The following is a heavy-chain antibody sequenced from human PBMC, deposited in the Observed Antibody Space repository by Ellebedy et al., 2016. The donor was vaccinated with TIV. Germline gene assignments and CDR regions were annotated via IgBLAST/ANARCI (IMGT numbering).Heavy chain of an antibody. V-gene: IGHV1-3*01. CDR3: ASSAAYCSGGSCSRYWYFDL. CDR2: INAGNGNT. D-gene: IGHD2-15*01. CDR1: GYTFTSYA. Sequence: AASVKVSCKASGYTFTSYAMHWVRQAPGQRLEWMGWINAGNGNTKYSQKFQGRVTITRDTSASTAYMELSSLRSEATAVYYCASSAAYCSGGSCSRYWYFDLWGRGTLVTASS. J-gene: IGHJ2*01.